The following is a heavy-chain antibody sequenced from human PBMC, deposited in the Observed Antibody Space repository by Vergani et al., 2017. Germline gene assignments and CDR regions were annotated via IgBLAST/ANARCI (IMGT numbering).Heavy chain of an antibody. V-gene: IGHV4-39*01. CDR2: IYYSGST. CDR1: GGSISSSSYY. Sequence: QLQLQESGPGLVKPSETLSLTCTVSGGSISSSSYYWGWIRQPPGKGLEWIGSIYYSGSTYYNPSLKSRATISVDTSKNRFSLKLSSVTAADTAVYYCARVRTGLVATVTTLDYWGQGTLVTVSS. CDR3: ARVRTGLVATVTTLDY. J-gene: IGHJ4*02. D-gene: IGHD4-17*01.